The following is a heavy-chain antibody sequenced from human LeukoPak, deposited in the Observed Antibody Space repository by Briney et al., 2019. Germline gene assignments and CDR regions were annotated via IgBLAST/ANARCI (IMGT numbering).Heavy chain of an antibody. CDR1: GYSFTSYW. D-gene: IGHD2-15*01. CDR3: ARQRCSGGSCYSWFAP. V-gene: IGHV5-51*01. CDR2: IYPGGSDT. Sequence: GEALKISCKGSGYSFTSYWIGLVRQMPGEGLEGMGIIYPGGSDTIYSPSFQGQVTISADKSISTAYLQWSSLKASDTAMYYCARQRCSGGSCYSWFAPWGQGTLVTVSS. J-gene: IGHJ5*02.